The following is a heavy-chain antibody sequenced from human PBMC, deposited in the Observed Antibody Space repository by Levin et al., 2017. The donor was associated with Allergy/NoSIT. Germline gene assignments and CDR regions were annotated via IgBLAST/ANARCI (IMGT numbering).Heavy chain of an antibody. CDR3: ARRSSRYCSSSSCYTFDY. J-gene: IGHJ4*02. CDR2: INWNSVNI. D-gene: IGHD2-2*02. V-gene: IGHV3-20*04. CDR1: GFSFDDDG. Sequence: GGSLRLSCAASGFSFDDDGMSWVRQAPGKGLEWVSGINWNSVNIGYADSVKGRFTISRDNAKDSLYLQMNSLRAEDTALYYCARRSSRYCSSSSCYTFDYWGQGTLVTVSS.